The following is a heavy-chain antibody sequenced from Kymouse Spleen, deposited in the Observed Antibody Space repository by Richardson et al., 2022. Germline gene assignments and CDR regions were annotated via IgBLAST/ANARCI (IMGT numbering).Heavy chain of an antibody. CDR2: IYYSGST. D-gene: IGHD3-3*01. CDR3: ARDYDFWSGYYPNYYYYGMDV. Sequence: QVQLQESGPGLVKPSQTLSLTCTVSGGSISSGGYYWSWIRQHPGKGLEWIGYIYYSGSTYYNPSLKSRVTISVDTSKNQFSLKLSSVTAADTAVYYCARDYDFWSGYYPNYYYYGMDVWGQGTTVTVSS. V-gene: IGHV4-31*03. CDR1: GGSISSGGYY. J-gene: IGHJ6*02.